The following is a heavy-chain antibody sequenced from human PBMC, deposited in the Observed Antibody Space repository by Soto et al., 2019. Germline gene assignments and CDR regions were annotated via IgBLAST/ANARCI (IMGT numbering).Heavy chain of an antibody. D-gene: IGHD3-10*01. J-gene: IGHJ4*02. V-gene: IGHV1-69*06. CDR3: ARVSVIRGVIPSHFGL. CDR1: GGTFTSYG. Sequence: QAHLAQSGAEVKKPGSSVTVSCKASGGTFTSYGISWVRQAPGQGLDWMGGIIPLYGTVNYAQKFQGRVSTTADKSTSTAYMDLNSLRSADTAVYYCARVSVIRGVIPSHFGLWGQGTQVTVSS. CDR2: IIPLYGTV.